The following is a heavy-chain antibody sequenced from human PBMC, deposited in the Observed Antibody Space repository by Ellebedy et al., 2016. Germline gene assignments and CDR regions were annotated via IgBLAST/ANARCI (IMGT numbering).Heavy chain of an antibody. J-gene: IGHJ6*04. Sequence: GSLRLXXAVYGGSFSGYYWSWIRQPPGKGLEWIGEINHSGSTNYNPSLKSRVTISVDTSKNQFSLKLSSVTAADTAVYYCARSFRRIDVWGKGTTVTVSS. CDR2: INHSGST. CDR3: ARSFRRIDV. CDR1: GGSFSGYY. V-gene: IGHV4-34*01.